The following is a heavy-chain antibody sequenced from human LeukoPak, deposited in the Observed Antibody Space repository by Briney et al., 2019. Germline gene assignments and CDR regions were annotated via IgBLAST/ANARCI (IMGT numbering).Heavy chain of an antibody. V-gene: IGHV1-2*02. D-gene: IGHD1-26*01. CDR2: INPNSGAT. CDR1: GYTFTGYY. J-gene: IGHJ4*02. Sequence: ASVKVSCKASGYTFTGYYMHWVRQAPGQGLEWMGLINPNSGATRYAQKFQGRVTMTRDTSISTAYMEVTSDDTAVYYCARGAHSGNYFLIDYWGQGTLVTVSS. CDR3: ARGAHSGNYFLIDY.